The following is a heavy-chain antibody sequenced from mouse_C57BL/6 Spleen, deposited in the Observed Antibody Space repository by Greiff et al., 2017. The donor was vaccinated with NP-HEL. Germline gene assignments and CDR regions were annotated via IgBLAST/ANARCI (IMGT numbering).Heavy chain of an antibody. CDR2: ISYDGSN. CDR1: GYSITSGYY. Sequence: EVKLQESGPGLVKPSQSLSLTCSVTGYSITSGYYWNWIRQFPGNKLEWMGYISYDGSNNYNPSLKNRISITRDTSKNQFFLKLNSVTTEDTATYYCAREEGPHYFDYWGQGTTLTVSS. J-gene: IGHJ2*01. V-gene: IGHV3-6*01. CDR3: AREEGPHYFDY. D-gene: IGHD3-3*01.